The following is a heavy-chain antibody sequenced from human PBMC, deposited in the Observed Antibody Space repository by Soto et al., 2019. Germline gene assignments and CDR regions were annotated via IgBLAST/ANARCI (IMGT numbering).Heavy chain of an antibody. CDR1: GFTFSSYG. J-gene: IGHJ4*02. D-gene: IGHD3-3*01. CDR3: AKDPRRSWSGYGTFDY. CDR2: ISYDGSNK. V-gene: IGHV3-30*18. Sequence: GGSLRLSCAASGFTFSSYGMHWVRQAPGKGLEWVAVISYDGSNKYYADSVKGRFTISRDNSKNTLYLQMNSLRAEDTAVYYCAKDPRRSWSGYGTFDYWGQGTLVTVSS.